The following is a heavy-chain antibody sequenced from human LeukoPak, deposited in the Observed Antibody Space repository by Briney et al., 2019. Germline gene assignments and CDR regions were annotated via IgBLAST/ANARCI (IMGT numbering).Heavy chain of an antibody. CDR3: ARHRDYYDT. Sequence: SETLSLNCTVSGSSINNNFWTWIRQPPGKGLEWIGYIYSSGSANYNPSIKSRVIISGDTSKNQISLKLTSVTAADTAVYFCARHRDYYDTWGRGTLVTVSS. CDR1: GSSINNNF. V-gene: IGHV4-59*08. J-gene: IGHJ4*01. CDR2: IYSSGSA. D-gene: IGHD3-22*01.